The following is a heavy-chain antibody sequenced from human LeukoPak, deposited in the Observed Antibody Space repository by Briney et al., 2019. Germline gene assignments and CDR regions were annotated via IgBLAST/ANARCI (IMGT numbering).Heavy chain of an antibody. CDR3: AKDKGSSWYPYDAFDI. D-gene: IGHD6-13*01. CDR1: GYTFDDYA. V-gene: IGHV3-9*03. J-gene: IGHJ3*02. CDR2: ISWNRGSI. Sequence: GGSLRLSCAASGYTFDDYAMHWGRQAPGKGVEWGSGISWNRGSIVYADSVKGGFTISREKAKNTLCMEKKRLRAEDMALYYCAKDKGSSWYPYDAFDIWGQGTMVTVSS.